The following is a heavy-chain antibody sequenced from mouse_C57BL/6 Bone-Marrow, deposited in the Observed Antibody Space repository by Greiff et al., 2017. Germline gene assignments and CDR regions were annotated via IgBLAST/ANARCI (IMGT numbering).Heavy chain of an antibody. D-gene: IGHD1-1*01. Sequence: QVQLKESGAELVRPGASVTLSCKASGYTFTDYEMHWVKQTPVHGLEWIGAIDPETGGTAYNQKFKGKAILTADKSSSTAYMELRSLTSEDSAVYYCTTITTVVDWYFDVWGTGTTVTVSS. V-gene: IGHV1-15*01. CDR3: TTITTVVDWYFDV. CDR2: IDPETGGT. J-gene: IGHJ1*03. CDR1: GYTFTDYE.